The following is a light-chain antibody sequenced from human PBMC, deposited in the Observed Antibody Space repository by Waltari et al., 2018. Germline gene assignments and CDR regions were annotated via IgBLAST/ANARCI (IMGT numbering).Light chain of an antibody. J-gene: IGLJ2*01. Sequence: QSALTRPASVSGSPGQSITISCTGTRSDVGGYNYVSWYQQHPGKAPKLMISEVSNRPSGVSNRFSGSKSGNTASLTISGLQAEDEADYYCSSYTSSSTLGVFGGGTKLTVL. CDR1: RSDVGGYNY. CDR3: SSYTSSSTLGV. CDR2: EVS. V-gene: IGLV2-14*01.